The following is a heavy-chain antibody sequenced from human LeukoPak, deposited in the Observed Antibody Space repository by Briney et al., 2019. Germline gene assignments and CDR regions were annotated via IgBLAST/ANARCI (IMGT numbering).Heavy chain of an antibody. Sequence: PGGSLRLSCAASGFTFSSYAMHWVRQAPGKGLEWVAVISYDGSNKYYADSVKGRFTISRDNSKNTLYLQMNSLRAEDTAVYYCAKDLRISADPIWGQGTMVTVSS. CDR1: GFTFSSYA. D-gene: IGHD3-3*01. CDR3: AKDLRISADPI. J-gene: IGHJ3*02. V-gene: IGHV3-30-3*01. CDR2: ISYDGSNK.